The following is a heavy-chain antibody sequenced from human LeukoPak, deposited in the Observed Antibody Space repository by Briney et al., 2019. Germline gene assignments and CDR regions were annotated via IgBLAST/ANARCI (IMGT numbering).Heavy chain of an antibody. J-gene: IGHJ4*02. CDR1: GGTFSSYA. CDR3: ARGKDTAMAQAY. Sequence: ASVKVSCKASGGTFSSYAISWVRQAPGQGLEWMGGIIPIFGTANYAQKFQGRVPITADESTSTAYMELSSLRSEDTAVYYCARGKDTAMAQAYWGQGTLVTVSS. CDR2: IIPIFGTA. V-gene: IGHV1-69*13. D-gene: IGHD5-18*01.